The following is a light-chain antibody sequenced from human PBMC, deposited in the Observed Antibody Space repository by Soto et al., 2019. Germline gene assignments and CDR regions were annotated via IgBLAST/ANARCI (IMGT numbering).Light chain of an antibody. Sequence: DILMTQSPSSLSASVGDRVTITCRASQSISSYLNWYQQKPGKAPKLLIYAASSLQSGVPSRFSGSGSGTDFTLTISSLQPEDFATYYCQQSYTLTFGQGTRLEIK. CDR3: QQSYTLT. J-gene: IGKJ5*01. CDR2: AAS. CDR1: QSISSY. V-gene: IGKV1-39*01.